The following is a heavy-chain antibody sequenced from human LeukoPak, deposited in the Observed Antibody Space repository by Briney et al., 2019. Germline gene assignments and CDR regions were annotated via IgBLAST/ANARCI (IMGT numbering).Heavy chain of an antibody. CDR2: IFYSGST. CDR3: AKSYGYGLVDI. D-gene: IGHD5-18*01. CDR1: GGSISTSSYY. Sequence: SETLSLTCTVSGGSISTSSYYWGWVRQPPGKGLEWIGSIFYSGSTYYSPSLKSRVTISLDTSRNQFSLKLNSVTAADTAVYYCAKSYGYGLVDIWGQGTMVTVSS. J-gene: IGHJ3*02. V-gene: IGHV4-39*07.